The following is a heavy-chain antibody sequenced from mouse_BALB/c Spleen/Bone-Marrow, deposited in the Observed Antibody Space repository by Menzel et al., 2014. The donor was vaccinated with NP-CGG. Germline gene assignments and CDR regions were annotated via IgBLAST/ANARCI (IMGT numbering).Heavy chain of an antibody. V-gene: IGHV6-6*02. D-gene: IGHD2-1*01. CDR3: TRGIYYGNFYAMDY. CDR1: GFTFSNYW. Sequence: EVQLQQSGGGLVQPGGSMKLSCVASGFTFSNYWMNWVRQSPEKGLEWVAEIRLKSNNYATHYAESVKGRFTISRDDSKSSVYLQMNSLRAEDTGIYYCTRGIYYGNFYAMDYWGQGTSVTVSS. CDR2: IRLKSNNYAT. J-gene: IGHJ4*01.